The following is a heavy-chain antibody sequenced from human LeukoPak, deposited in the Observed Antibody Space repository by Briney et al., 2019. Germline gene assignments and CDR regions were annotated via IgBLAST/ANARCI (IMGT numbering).Heavy chain of an antibody. CDR2: IWYDGSNK. J-gene: IGHJ4*02. Sequence: GGSLRLSCAASGFTFSSYGMHWARQAPGKGLEWVAVIWYDGSNKYYADSVKGRFTISRDNSKNTLYLQMNRLRAEDTAVYYCARDPNSSLDYWGQGTLVTVSS. CDR3: ARDPNSSLDY. V-gene: IGHV3-33*01. D-gene: IGHD6-13*01. CDR1: GFTFSSYG.